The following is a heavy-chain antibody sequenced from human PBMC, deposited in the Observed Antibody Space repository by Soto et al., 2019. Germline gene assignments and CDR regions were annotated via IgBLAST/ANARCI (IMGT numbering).Heavy chain of an antibody. D-gene: IGHD3-10*01. J-gene: IGHJ4*02. V-gene: IGHV1-18*01. Sequence: QVQLVQSGAEVKKLGASVKVSCKPSGYTFTSYGITWVRQAPGQGLEWMGWISAYNGNTNYAHKFQGRVTMTTDTSTSTAYMELRSLGSDDTAVYYCASGWFGEFVYQFDYWGQGTLVTVSS. CDR2: ISAYNGNT. CDR3: ASGWFGEFVYQFDY. CDR1: GYTFTSYG.